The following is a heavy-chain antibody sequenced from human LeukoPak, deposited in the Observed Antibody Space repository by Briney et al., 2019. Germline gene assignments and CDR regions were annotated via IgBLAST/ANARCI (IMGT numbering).Heavy chain of an antibody. D-gene: IGHD3-10*01. CDR2: ISGSGGST. J-gene: IGHJ4*02. CDR3: ARAAGTYDS. CDR1: GFTFSSYG. V-gene: IGHV3-23*01. Sequence: GGTLRLSCAASGFTFSSYGMSWVRQAPGKGLEWVSAISGSGGSTYYADSVKGRFTISRDNAKNSLYLQMNSLRAEDTAVYYCARAAGTYDSWGQGTLVTVSS.